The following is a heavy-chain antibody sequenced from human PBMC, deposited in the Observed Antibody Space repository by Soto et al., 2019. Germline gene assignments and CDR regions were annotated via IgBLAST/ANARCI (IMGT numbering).Heavy chain of an antibody. Sequence: QVQLVQSGAEVKKPGSSVKVSCKASGGTFSSYAISWVRQAPGQGLEWMGGTIPIFATANYAQKFQGRVTITADESTSTAYMELNSLRSEDTAVYYCARDQGATILNAFDIWGQGTMVTVSS. D-gene: IGHD1-26*01. J-gene: IGHJ3*02. CDR1: GGTFSSYA. CDR2: TIPIFATA. CDR3: ARDQGATILNAFDI. V-gene: IGHV1-69*12.